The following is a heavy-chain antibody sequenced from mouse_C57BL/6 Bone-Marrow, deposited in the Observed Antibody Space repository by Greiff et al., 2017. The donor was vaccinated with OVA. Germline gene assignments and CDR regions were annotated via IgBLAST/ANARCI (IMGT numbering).Heavy chain of an antibody. D-gene: IGHD2-4*01. J-gene: IGHJ3*01. CDR2: IDPSDSYT. V-gene: IGHV1-59*01. CDR1: GYTFTSYW. Sequence: QVQLQQSGAELVRPGTSVKLSCKASGYTFTSYWMHWVKQRPGQGLEWIGVIDPSDSYTNYNQKFKGKATLTVDTSSSTAYMQLSRLTSEDSAVYYCARDDYDGGFADWGQGTLVTVSA. CDR3: ARDDYDGGFAD.